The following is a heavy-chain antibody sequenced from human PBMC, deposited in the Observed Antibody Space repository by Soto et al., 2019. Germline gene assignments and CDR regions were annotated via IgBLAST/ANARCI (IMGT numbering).Heavy chain of an antibody. Sequence: GGSLRLSCAASGFAFSGSAMYWVRQASGKGPEWVGRIRSKGHNYATEYAASVKGRFTISRDDSKNTAYLQMNSLRAEDTAVYYCAREIAVAGYGMDVWGQGTTVTVSS. J-gene: IGHJ6*02. CDR3: AREIAVAGYGMDV. CDR2: IRSKGHNYAT. CDR1: GFAFSGSA. V-gene: IGHV3-73*01. D-gene: IGHD6-19*01.